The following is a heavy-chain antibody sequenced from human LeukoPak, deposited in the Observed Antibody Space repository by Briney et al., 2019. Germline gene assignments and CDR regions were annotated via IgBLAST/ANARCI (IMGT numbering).Heavy chain of an antibody. V-gene: IGHV3-7*01. CDR2: IKQDGSEK. CDR1: GFTFNRYW. J-gene: IGHJ4*02. Sequence: GGSLGLSCAASGFTFNRYWMSWVRQAPGKGLEWVANIKQDGSEKYYVDSVKGRFTISRDNAKNSLYLQMNSLRAEDTAVYYCARDFTIFGVVKKGPYFDYWGQGTLVTVSS. CDR3: ARDFTIFGVVKKGPYFDY. D-gene: IGHD3-3*01.